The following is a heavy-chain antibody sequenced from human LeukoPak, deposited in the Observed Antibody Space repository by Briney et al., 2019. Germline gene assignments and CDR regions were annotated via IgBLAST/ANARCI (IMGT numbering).Heavy chain of an antibody. Sequence: SETLSLTCTVSGGSNSSYYWSWIRQPPGKGLEWIGYIYYSGSTNYNPSLKSRVTISVDTSKNQFSLKLSSVTAADTAVYYCARVGIAARPGYMDVWGKGTTVTVSS. D-gene: IGHD6-6*01. CDR3: ARVGIAARPGYMDV. CDR2: IYYSGST. J-gene: IGHJ6*03. CDR1: GGSNSSYY. V-gene: IGHV4-59*01.